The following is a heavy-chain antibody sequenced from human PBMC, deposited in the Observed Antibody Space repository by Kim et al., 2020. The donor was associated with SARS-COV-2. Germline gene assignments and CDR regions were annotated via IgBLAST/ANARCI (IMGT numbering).Heavy chain of an antibody. V-gene: IGHV4-30-4*01. J-gene: IGHJ4*02. CDR3: ARVGKYCSGGSCSDY. D-gene: IGHD2-15*01. Sequence: SETLSLTCTVSGGSINSGDYYWSWIRQPPGKGLEWIGYIYYSGSTYYNPSLKSRVTISVDTSKNQFSLKLSSVTAADTAVYYCARVGKYCSGGSCSDYWGQGTLVTVSS. CDR1: GGSINSGDYY. CDR2: IYYSGST.